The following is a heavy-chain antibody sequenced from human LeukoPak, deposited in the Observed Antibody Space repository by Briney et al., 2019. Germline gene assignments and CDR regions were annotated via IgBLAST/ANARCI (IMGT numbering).Heavy chain of an antibody. CDR3: AKEEYGVGLYYFDY. D-gene: IGHD2-8*01. Sequence: GGSLRLSCAASGFTFSSYEMNWVRQAPGKGLEWVSYISSSGSAIYYADSVKGRFTISRDNAKNSLYLQMNSLRAEDTAVYYCAKEEYGVGLYYFDYWGQGTLVTVSS. V-gene: IGHV3-48*03. CDR2: ISSSGSAI. CDR1: GFTFSSYE. J-gene: IGHJ4*02.